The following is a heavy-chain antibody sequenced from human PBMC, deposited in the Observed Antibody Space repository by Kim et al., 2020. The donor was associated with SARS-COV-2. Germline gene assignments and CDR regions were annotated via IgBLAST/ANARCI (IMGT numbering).Heavy chain of an antibody. Sequence: ASVKVSCKASGYTFTSYGISWVRQAPGQGLEWMGWISAYNGNTNYAQKLQGRVTMTTETSTSTAYMELRSLRSDDTAVDYCARAPGITMIVVARFDYWGQGTLVTVSS. CDR1: GYTFTSYG. V-gene: IGHV1-18*01. J-gene: IGHJ4*02. CDR3: ARAPGITMIVVARFDY. D-gene: IGHD3-22*01. CDR2: ISAYNGNT.